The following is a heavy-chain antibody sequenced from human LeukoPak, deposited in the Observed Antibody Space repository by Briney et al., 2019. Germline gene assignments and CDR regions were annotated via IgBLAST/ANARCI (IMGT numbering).Heavy chain of an antibody. CDR2: IYYSGST. D-gene: IGHD6-13*01. CDR1: GGSISSSSYY. CDR3: AREVPTAGTGADY. J-gene: IGHJ4*02. Sequence: PSETLSLTCTVSGGSISSSSYYWGWIRQPPGKGLEWIGSIYYSGSTYYNPSLKSRVTISVDTSKNQFSLKLSSVTAEDTAVYYCAREVPTAGTGADYWGQGTLVTVSS. V-gene: IGHV4-39*07.